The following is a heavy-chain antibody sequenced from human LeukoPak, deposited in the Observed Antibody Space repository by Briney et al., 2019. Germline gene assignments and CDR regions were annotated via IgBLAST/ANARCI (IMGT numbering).Heavy chain of an antibody. Sequence: PSETLSLTCAVSGYSISSGYYWGWIRQPPGMGLEWIGSISHSGSTYYSPSLKSRVTLSEDTSKNQVSMKLSSVTAADTAIYYCARHRSSSTWYTSFDIWGQGTLVTVSS. D-gene: IGHD6-13*01. J-gene: IGHJ1*01. CDR3: ARHRSSSTWYTSFDI. CDR2: ISHSGST. V-gene: IGHV4-38-2*01. CDR1: GYSISSGYY.